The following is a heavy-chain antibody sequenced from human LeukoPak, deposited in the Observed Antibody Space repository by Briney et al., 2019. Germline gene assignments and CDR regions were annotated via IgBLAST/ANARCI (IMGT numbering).Heavy chain of an antibody. CDR3: ARDRAAGAYPWYFDY. D-gene: IGHD3-16*01. CDR2: ISSSGSTI. J-gene: IGHJ4*02. Sequence: GGSLRLSCAASGFTFSSYEMNWVRQAPGKRLEWVSYISSSGSTIYYADSVKGRFTISRDNAKNSLYLQMNSLRAEDTAVYYCARDRAAGAYPWYFDYWGQGTLVTVSS. V-gene: IGHV3-48*03. CDR1: GFTFSSYE.